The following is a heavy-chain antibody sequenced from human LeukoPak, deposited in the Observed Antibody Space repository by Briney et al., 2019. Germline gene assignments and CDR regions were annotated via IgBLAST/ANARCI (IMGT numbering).Heavy chain of an antibody. D-gene: IGHD3-16*01. CDR1: GFTFSSYA. V-gene: IGHV3-30*01. J-gene: IGHJ4*02. Sequence: PGGPLRLSCAASGFTFSSYAMHWVRQAPGKGLEWVAVISYDGSKKYYADSVKGRFTISRDNSKNTLYLQVNSLRAEDTAVYHCVVVWGSFMYYFDLWGQGTLVTASS. CDR2: ISYDGSKK. CDR3: VVVWGSFMYYFDL.